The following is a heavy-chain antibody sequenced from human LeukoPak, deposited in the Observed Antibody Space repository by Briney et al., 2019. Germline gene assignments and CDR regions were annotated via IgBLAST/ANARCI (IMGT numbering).Heavy chain of an antibody. Sequence: PGGSLRLSCAASGVTVSSKDMSWVRQAPGKGLEWVSTVYSGGSTYYADPVKGRFTISRDNSKNTLFLQMNSLRAEDTAVYYCARDVDYYDIVTGYYQHLGMDVWGQGTTVTVSS. D-gene: IGHD3-9*01. J-gene: IGHJ6*02. CDR2: VYSGGST. CDR1: GVTVSSKD. V-gene: IGHV3-53*01. CDR3: ARDVDYYDIVTGYYQHLGMDV.